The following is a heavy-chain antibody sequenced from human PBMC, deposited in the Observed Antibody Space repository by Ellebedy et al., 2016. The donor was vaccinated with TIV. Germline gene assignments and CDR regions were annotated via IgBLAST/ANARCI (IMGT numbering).Heavy chain of an antibody. D-gene: IGHD3-10*01. V-gene: IGHV3-9*01. Sequence: SLKISXVASGFKFDDYAMHWVRQVPGKGLERVSAISWNSGSKGYAESVKGRFTISRDNDKNSLFLQMDSLRADDTAFYYCAKGIGSGRYSEFDHWGQGTLVTVSS. CDR2: ISWNSGSK. CDR1: GFKFDDYA. CDR3: AKGIGSGRYSEFDH. J-gene: IGHJ4*02.